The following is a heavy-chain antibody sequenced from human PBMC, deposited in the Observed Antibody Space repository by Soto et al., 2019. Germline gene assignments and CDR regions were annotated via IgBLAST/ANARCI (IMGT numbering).Heavy chain of an antibody. CDR2: IKSKTDGGTT. CDR1: GFTFSNAW. Sequence: GGSLRLSCAASGFTFSNAWMNWVRQAPGKGLEWVGRIKSKTDGGTTDYAAPVKGRFTISRDDSKNTLYLQMNSLKTEDTAVYYCTTHFLTIFGVDYYYYGMDVWGQGTTVTVSS. D-gene: IGHD3-3*01. CDR3: TTHFLTIFGVDYYYYGMDV. J-gene: IGHJ6*02. V-gene: IGHV3-15*07.